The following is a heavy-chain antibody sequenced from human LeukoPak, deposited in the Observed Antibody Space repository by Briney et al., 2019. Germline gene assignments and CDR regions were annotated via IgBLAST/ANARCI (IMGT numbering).Heavy chain of an antibody. CDR1: GFTFSSYW. J-gene: IGHJ4*02. CDR3: ARGGWDHDFWSEFYY. CDR2: INSDRSST. V-gene: IGHV3-74*01. Sequence: GGSLRLSCAASGFTFSSYWMHWVRQAPGKGLVWVSRINSDRSSTSYADSVKGRFTISRDNAKNTLYLQMNSLRAEDTAVYYCARGGWDHDFWSEFYYWGQGTLVTVSS. D-gene: IGHD3-3*01.